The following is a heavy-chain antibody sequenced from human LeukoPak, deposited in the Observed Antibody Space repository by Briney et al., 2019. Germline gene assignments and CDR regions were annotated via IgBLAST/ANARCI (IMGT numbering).Heavy chain of an antibody. CDR2: INPSGGGT. D-gene: IGHD2-2*01. J-gene: IGHJ6*04. CDR1: GYTFTSYY. Sequence: ASVKVSCKASGYTFTSYYMHWVRQAPGQGLEWMGMINPSGGGTSYAQKFQGRVTMTRDTSTSTVYMELSSLRSEDTAVYYCARDRQEYQLLSDYYGMDVWGKGPTVTVSS. V-gene: IGHV1-46*01. CDR3: ARDRQEYQLLSDYYGMDV.